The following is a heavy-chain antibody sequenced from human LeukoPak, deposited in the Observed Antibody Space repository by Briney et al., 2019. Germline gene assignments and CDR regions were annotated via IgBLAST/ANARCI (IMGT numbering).Heavy chain of an antibody. J-gene: IGHJ4*02. CDR1: GGSISSYY. D-gene: IGHD5-18*01. Sequence: SETLSLTCTVSGGSISSYYWSWIRQPAGKGLEWIGRIYTSGSTNYNPSLKSRVTMSVDTSKNQFSLKLSSVTAADTAVYYYARAAQLWPPAGFDYWGQGTLVTVSS. CDR3: ARAAQLWPPAGFDY. V-gene: IGHV4-4*07. CDR2: IYTSGST.